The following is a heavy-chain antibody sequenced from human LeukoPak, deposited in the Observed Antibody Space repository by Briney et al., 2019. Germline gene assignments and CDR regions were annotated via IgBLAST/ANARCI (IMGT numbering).Heavy chain of an antibody. CDR2: ISSSSSYI. J-gene: IGHJ3*02. CDR1: GFTFCRFS. Sequence: GGSLRLSCAVSGFTFCRFSVNCVRRAPGKGLEWVSSISSSSSYIYYADSVKGRFTISRDNAKNSLYLKMNSLRAEDTAVYYCARGNIYCSSTSCPPVGAFDIWGQGTMVTVS. V-gene: IGHV3-21*01. CDR3: ARGNIYCSSTSCPPVGAFDI. D-gene: IGHD2-2*01.